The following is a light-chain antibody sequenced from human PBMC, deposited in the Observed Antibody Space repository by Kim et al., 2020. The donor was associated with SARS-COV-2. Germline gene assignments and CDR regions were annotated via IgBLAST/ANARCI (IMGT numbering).Light chain of an antibody. V-gene: IGKV3-20*01. CDR2: GAS. CDR3: QEYGSSRT. CDR1: QTVSSNY. Sequence: EIVLTQSPGTLSLSPGERATLSCRASQTVSSNYLAWYQQKPGQAPRLLIFGASSRATGIPDRFSGGGSATDFNLTITRLEPEDFAVYYCQEYGSSRTFGQGTRLEI. J-gene: IGKJ2*01.